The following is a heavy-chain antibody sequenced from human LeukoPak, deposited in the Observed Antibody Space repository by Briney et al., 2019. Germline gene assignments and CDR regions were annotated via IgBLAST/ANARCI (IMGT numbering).Heavy chain of an antibody. CDR2: INGDETIT. Sequence: PGGSLRLSCAASGFTFSSYWVHWVRQAPGKGLVWVSRINGDETITNHADSVKGRFTISRDNAKNTLYLQMNTLRAEDTAVYYCARDYGSGSYLLDYWGQGTLVTVSS. CDR1: GFTFSSYW. J-gene: IGHJ4*02. CDR3: ARDYGSGSYLLDY. D-gene: IGHD3-10*01. V-gene: IGHV3-74*01.